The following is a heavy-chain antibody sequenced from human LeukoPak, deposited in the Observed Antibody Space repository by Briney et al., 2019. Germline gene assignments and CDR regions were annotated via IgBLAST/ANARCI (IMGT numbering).Heavy chain of an antibody. CDR3: ARRSGRGWKYDSFDV. D-gene: IGHD5-12*01. CDR1: ADFSSSDY. V-gene: IGHV4-4*08. J-gene: IGHJ3*01. Sequence: KPSETLSLTCSVSADFSSSDYWSWIRQPPGKGMEWIGHFATGGSAYYNPSLRRRVAISVDRSQNLISLRLTSVTAADTALYFCARRSGRGWKYDSFDVWDPGTTVTVSS. CDR2: FATGGSA.